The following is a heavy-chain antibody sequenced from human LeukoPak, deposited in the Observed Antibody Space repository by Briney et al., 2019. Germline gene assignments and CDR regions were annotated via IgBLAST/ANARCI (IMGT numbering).Heavy chain of an antibody. CDR3: ANNYDFWSGYPSPPDY. CDR2: ISGSGGST. Sequence: GGSLRLSYAASGFTFSSYAMSWVRQVPGKGLEWVSAISGSGGSTYYADSVKGRFTISRDNSKNTLYLQMNSLRAEDTAVYYCANNYDFWSGYPSPPDYWGQGTLVTVSS. V-gene: IGHV3-23*01. J-gene: IGHJ4*02. D-gene: IGHD3-3*01. CDR1: GFTFSSYA.